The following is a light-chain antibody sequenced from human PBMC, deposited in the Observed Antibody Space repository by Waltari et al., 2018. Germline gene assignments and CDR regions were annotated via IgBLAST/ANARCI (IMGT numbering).Light chain of an antibody. CDR2: EVS. CDR3: SSYTSSSTRV. J-gene: IGLJ3*02. CDR1: SSDVGGYNH. V-gene: IGLV2-14*01. Sequence: QSALTQPASVSGSPGQSITISCTGTSSDVGGYNHVSWYQQHPGKAPNLMIYEVSNRPSGVSNRFSGSKSGNTASLTISGLQAEDEADYYCSSYTSSSTRVFGGGTKLTVL.